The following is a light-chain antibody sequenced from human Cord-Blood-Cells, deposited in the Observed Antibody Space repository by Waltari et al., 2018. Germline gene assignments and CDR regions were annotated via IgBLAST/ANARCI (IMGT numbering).Light chain of an antibody. V-gene: IGLV2-23*01. J-gene: IGLJ3*02. CDR3: CSYAGSSTWV. Sequence: QSALTQPASVSGSPGQSITISCTGTSSDVGSYNLVSWYQQHPGKAPKLMLYEGSKRPSGVSNRFSCSKSGNTASLTISGLQAEDEADYYCCSYAGSSTWVFGGGTKLTVL. CDR2: EGS. CDR1: SSDVGSYNL.